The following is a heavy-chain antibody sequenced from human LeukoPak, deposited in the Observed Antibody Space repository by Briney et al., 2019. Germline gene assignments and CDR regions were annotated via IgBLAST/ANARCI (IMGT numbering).Heavy chain of an antibody. D-gene: IGHD2-21*01. CDR2: IKQDGSEK. Sequence: GGSLKLSCAAPGFTFSSYWMSWVRPAPGKGLEWVANIKQDGSEKYYVDSVKGRLTTSRDNAKNSLYLQMNSLRAEDTAVYYCARGVYSFTNWFDPWGQGTLVTVSS. CDR1: GFTFSSYW. CDR3: ARGVYSFTNWFDP. J-gene: IGHJ5*02. V-gene: IGHV3-7*04.